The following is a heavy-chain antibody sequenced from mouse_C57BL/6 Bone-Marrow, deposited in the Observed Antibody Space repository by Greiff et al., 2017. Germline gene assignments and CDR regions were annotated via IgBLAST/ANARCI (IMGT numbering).Heavy chain of an antibody. D-gene: IGHD2-5*01. V-gene: IGHV7-1*01. Sequence: EVKVVESGGGLVQSGRSLRLSCATSGFTFSDFYMEWVRQAPGKGLEWIAASRNKANDYTTEYSASVKGRFIVSRDTSQSILYLQMNALRAEDTAIYYCARDAWDYSNYDWYFDVWGTGTTVTVSS. CDR1: GFTFSDFY. CDR3: ARDAWDYSNYDWYFDV. J-gene: IGHJ1*03. CDR2: SRNKANDYTT.